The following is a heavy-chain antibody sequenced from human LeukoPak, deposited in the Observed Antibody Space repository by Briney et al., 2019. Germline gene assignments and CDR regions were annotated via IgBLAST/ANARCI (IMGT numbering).Heavy chain of an antibody. CDR1: GGSFSGYY. D-gene: IGHD4-11*01. V-gene: IGHV4-34*01. J-gene: IGHJ4*02. CDR3: ARLTTRDY. Sequence: SETLSLTCAVYGGSFSGYYWSWIRQPPGKGLEWIGEINHSGSTNYNPSLKSRVTISVDTSKNQFSLKLSSVTAADTAVYYCARLTTRDYWGQGTLVTVSP. CDR2: INHSGST.